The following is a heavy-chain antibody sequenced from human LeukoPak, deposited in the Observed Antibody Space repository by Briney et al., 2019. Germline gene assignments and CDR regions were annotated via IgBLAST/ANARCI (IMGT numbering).Heavy chain of an antibody. V-gene: IGHV4-34*01. Sequence: SETLSLTCAVYGGSFSGYYWSWIRQPPGKGLEWIREINHSGSTNYNPSLKSRVTISVDTSKNQFSLKLSSVTAADTAVYYCARGMITFGGVILTYFDYWGQGTLVTVSS. D-gene: IGHD3-16*01. CDR2: INHSGST. J-gene: IGHJ4*02. CDR1: GGSFSGYY. CDR3: ARGMITFGGVILTYFDY.